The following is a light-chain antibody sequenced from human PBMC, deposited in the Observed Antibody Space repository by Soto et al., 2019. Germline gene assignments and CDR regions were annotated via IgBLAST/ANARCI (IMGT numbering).Light chain of an antibody. CDR1: QSLLHSNGYNY. CDR3: MQALQNPYT. Sequence: DIVMTQSPLALTVTPGEPASISCRSSQSLLHSNGYNYLDWYLQKPGQSPQLLIYLGSNRASGVPDRFSGSGSGTDFTLKISRVEAEDVGVYYCMQALQNPYTFGQGTKLEIK. J-gene: IGKJ2*01. V-gene: IGKV2-28*01. CDR2: LGS.